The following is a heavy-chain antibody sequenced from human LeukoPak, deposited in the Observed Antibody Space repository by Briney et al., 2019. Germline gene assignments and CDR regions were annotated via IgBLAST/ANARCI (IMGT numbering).Heavy chain of an antibody. CDR2: IRSQAYGGTT. CDR3: TRDTGLYYYYIAV. J-gene: IGHJ6*03. Sequence: GGSVRLSCTASGFAFCDYAMRWVRRAPGKGLERVGFIRSQAYGGTTEYAASVKCRFTISRGDSKSIANLQMNSLKTVDTAEHYCTRDTGLYYYYIAVWGKGTTVTVSS. D-gene: IGHD1-1*01. V-gene: IGHV3-49*04. CDR1: GFAFCDYA.